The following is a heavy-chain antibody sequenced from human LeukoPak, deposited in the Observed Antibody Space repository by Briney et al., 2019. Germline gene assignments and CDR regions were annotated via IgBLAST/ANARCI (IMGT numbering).Heavy chain of an antibody. D-gene: IGHD4-17*01. CDR2: ISGSGGIT. Sequence: GGSLRLSCAASGFTFSNYAMSWVRQAPGKGLEWVSTISGSGGITLYADSVKGRFTISRDNSKNTLFLQMNSLRAEDTAVYYCAKDQATVTTTVDYWGQGTLVTVSS. CDR3: AKDQATVTTTVDY. J-gene: IGHJ4*02. CDR1: GFTFSNYA. V-gene: IGHV3-23*01.